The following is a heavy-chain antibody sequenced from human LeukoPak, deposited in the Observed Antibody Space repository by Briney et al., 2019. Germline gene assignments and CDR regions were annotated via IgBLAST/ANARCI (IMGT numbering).Heavy chain of an antibody. J-gene: IGHJ4*02. Sequence: GGSLRLSCAASGFTFTSYWMTWVRQAPGKGLEWVANTKHDGSERYYVDSVKGRFTISRDNVKNSLFLQMDSLRAEDTAVYYCARGGLYGDYYFDSWGQGTLVTVTS. CDR3: ARGGLYGDYYFDS. V-gene: IGHV3-7*04. CDR1: GFTFTSYW. D-gene: IGHD2-21*02. CDR2: TKHDGSER.